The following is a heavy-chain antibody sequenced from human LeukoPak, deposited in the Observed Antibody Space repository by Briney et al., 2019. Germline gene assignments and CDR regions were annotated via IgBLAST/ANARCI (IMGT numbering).Heavy chain of an antibody. CDR1: GYTFTSYG. D-gene: IGHD3-10*01. V-gene: IGHV1-18*01. CDR2: ISAYNGNT. Sequence: ASVKVSCKASGYTFTSYGISWVRQAPGQGLDWMGWISAYNGNTNYAQKLQGRVTMTTDTSTSTAYMELRSLRSDDTAVYYCARDSDPLWFGELLSAFDIWGQGTMVTVSS. CDR3: ARDSDPLWFGELLSAFDI. J-gene: IGHJ3*02.